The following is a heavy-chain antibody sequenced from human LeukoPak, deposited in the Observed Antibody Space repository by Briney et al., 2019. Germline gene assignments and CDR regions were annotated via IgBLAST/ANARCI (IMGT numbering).Heavy chain of an antibody. D-gene: IGHD2-2*01. J-gene: IGHJ4*02. CDR1: GGSISSYY. V-gene: IGHV4-59*01. Sequence: SETLSLTCTVSGGSISSYYWSWIRQPPGKGLEWIGYIYYRGSTNYNPSLKSRVTISVDTSKNQFSLKLSSVSAADTAMYYCAREYCSSTSCQADYWGQGTLVTVSS. CDR2: IYYRGST. CDR3: AREYCSSTSCQADY.